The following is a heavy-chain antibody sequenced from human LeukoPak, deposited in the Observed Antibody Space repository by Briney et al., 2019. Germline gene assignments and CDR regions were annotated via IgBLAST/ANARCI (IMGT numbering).Heavy chain of an antibody. J-gene: IGHJ6*02. CDR3: ARDNDNWNDEEDYYYYGMDV. Sequence: ASVKVSCKASGGTFSSYAISWVRQAPGQGLEWMGRIIPILGIANYAQKFQGRVTITADKSTSTAYMELSSLRSEDTAVYYCARDNDNWNDEEDYYYYGMDVWGQGTTVTVSS. CDR1: GGTFSSYA. CDR2: IIPILGIA. V-gene: IGHV1-69*04. D-gene: IGHD1-1*01.